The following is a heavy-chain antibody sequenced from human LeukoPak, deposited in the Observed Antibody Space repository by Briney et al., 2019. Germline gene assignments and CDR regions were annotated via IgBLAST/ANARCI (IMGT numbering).Heavy chain of an antibody. J-gene: IGHJ4*02. CDR3: ARGSSGWGLPDY. CDR2: IGTAGDT. CDR1: GFTFSSYD. V-gene: IGHV3-13*01. Sequence: GGSLRLSCAASGFTFSSYDMHWVRQATGKGLEWVSAIGTAGDTYYPGSVKGRFTISRENAKNSLYLQMNSLRAGDTAVYYCARGSSGWGLPDYWGQGTLVTVSS. D-gene: IGHD6-19*01.